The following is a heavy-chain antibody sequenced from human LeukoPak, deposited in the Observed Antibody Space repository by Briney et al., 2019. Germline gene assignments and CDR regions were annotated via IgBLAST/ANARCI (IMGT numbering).Heavy chain of an antibody. CDR3: TPRGGNLLNLVDY. CDR2: ISGSGGST. Sequence: GGSLRLSCAASGFTFSSYAMSWVRQAPGKGLEWVSAISGSGGSTYYADSVKGRFTISRDNSKNTLYLQMNSLRAEDTAVYYCTPRGGNLLNLVDYWGQGTLVTVSS. V-gene: IGHV3-23*01. D-gene: IGHD3-16*01. CDR1: GFTFSSYA. J-gene: IGHJ4*02.